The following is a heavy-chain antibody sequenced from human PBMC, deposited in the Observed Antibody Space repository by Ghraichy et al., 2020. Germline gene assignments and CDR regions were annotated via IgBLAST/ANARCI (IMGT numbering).Heavy chain of an antibody. CDR3: ARVTGSSGWYAPSLGPPDDAFDI. CDR1: GGSISSYY. V-gene: IGHV4-59*01. J-gene: IGHJ3*02. D-gene: IGHD6-19*01. Sequence: SETLSLTCTVSGGSISSYYWSWIRQPPGKGLEWIGYIYYSGSTNYNPSLKSRVTISVDTSKNQFSLKLSSVTAADTAVYYCARVTGSSGWYAPSLGPPDDAFDIWGQGTMVTVSS. CDR2: IYYSGST.